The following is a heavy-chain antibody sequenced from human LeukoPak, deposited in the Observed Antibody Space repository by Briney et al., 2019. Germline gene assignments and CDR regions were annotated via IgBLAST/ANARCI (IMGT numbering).Heavy chain of an antibody. V-gene: IGHV4-30-4*08. CDR2: IYYSGST. CDR3: ARYHRIPDAFDI. J-gene: IGHJ3*02. D-gene: IGHD2-2*01. Sequence: PSQTLSLTCTVSGGSISSGDFYWDWIRQLPEKGLEWIGYIYYSGSTYYNPSLKSRVTISVDTSKNQFSLKLSSVTAADTAVYYCARYHRIPDAFDIWGQGTMVTVSS. CDR1: GGSISSGDFY.